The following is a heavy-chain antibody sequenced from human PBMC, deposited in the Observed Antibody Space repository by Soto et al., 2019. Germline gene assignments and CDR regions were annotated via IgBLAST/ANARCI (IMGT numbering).Heavy chain of an antibody. CDR2: ISYDGSNK. J-gene: IGHJ6*01. Sequence: PRGSLRLSCAASGFTFSSYGMHWVRQAPCKGLEWVAVISYDGSNKYYADSVKGRFTISRDNSKNTLYLQMNSLRAEDTAVYYCAKVLLPEFGVYYCYVKDVWRQGTTDIVSS. D-gene: IGHD3-10*01. CDR1: GFTFSSYG. V-gene: IGHV3-30*18. CDR3: AKVLLPEFGVYYCYVKDV.